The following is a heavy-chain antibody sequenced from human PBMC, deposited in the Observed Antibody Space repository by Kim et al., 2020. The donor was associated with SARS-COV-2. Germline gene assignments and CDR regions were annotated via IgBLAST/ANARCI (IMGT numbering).Heavy chain of an antibody. D-gene: IGHD3-9*01. CDR3: ARDPCLRYFDWCRPFDY. Sequence: LKSRVTISVDTSKNQFSLKLSSVTAADTAVYYCARDPCLRYFDWCRPFDYWGQGTLVTVSS. V-gene: IGHV4-39*07. J-gene: IGHJ4*02.